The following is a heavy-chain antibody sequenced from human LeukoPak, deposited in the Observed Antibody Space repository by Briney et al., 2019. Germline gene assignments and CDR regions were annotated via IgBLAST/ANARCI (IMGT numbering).Heavy chain of an antibody. CDR1: GGSISNSRYY. CDR3: ATNSSGWVFDY. J-gene: IGHJ4*02. Sequence: PSETLSLTCTVSGGSISNSRYYWGWFRQPPGKGLEWIGSIYYSGSTHYTPSLKSRVTISVDTSKNQFSLKLSSVTAADTAVYYCATNSSGWVFDYWGQGTQVTVSS. D-gene: IGHD6-19*01. V-gene: IGHV4-39*01. CDR2: IYYSGST.